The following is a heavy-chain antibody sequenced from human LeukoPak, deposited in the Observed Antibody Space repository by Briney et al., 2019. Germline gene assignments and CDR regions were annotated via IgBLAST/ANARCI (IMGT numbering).Heavy chain of an antibody. CDR2: ICGSGGST. CDR3: AKVRHQTMIGPSAGADGDY. CDR1: GFTFSSYA. Sequence: GGSLRLSCAASGFTFSSYAMSCVRQAPGKGLEWVSAICGSGGSTYYADSVKGRFTISRDNSKNTLYLQMNGLRAEDTAVYYCAKVRHQTMIGPSAGADGDYWGQGTLVTV. D-gene: IGHD3-22*01. J-gene: IGHJ4*02. V-gene: IGHV3-23*01.